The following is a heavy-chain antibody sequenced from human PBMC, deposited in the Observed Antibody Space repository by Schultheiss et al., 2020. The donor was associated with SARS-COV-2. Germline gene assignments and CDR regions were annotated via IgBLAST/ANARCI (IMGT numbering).Heavy chain of an antibody. J-gene: IGHJ3*02. CDR1: GGSISSYY. Sequence: SETLSLTCTVSGGSISSYYWSWIRQPPGKGLEWIGYIYYSGSTNYNPSLKSRVTISVDTSKNQFSLKLSSVTAADTAVYYCARGGQWELLVFDIWGQGTMVTVSS. D-gene: IGHD1-26*01. CDR3: ARGGQWELLVFDI. V-gene: IGHV4-59*01. CDR2: IYYSGST.